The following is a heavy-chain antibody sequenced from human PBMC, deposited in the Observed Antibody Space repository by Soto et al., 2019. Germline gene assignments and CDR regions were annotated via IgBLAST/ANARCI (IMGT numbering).Heavy chain of an antibody. D-gene: IGHD3-22*01. CDR1: GYAFTSYC. Sequence: ASVKVSCKAAGYAFTSYCTRWVRQAPGQGLEWMGWISAYNGNTNYAQKLQGRVTMTTDTSTSTAYMELRSLRSDDTAVYYCASVRGYYDSSGYLGGLDYWGQGTLVTVSS. J-gene: IGHJ4*02. CDR3: ASVRGYYDSSGYLGGLDY. V-gene: IGHV1-18*01. CDR2: ISAYNGNT.